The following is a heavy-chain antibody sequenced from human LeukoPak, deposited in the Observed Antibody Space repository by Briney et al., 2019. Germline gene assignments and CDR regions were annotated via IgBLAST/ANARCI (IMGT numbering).Heavy chain of an antibody. V-gene: IGHV1-46*01. D-gene: IGHD2-15*01. CDR1: GYTFTSYY. J-gene: IGHJ4*02. Sequence: ASVKVSCKASGYTFTSYYMHWVRQAPGQGLEWMGIINPSGGSTSYAQKFQGRVTMTRDMSTSTDYMELSSLRSEDTAVYYCARDPGYCSGGSCHHFDYWGQGTLVTVSS. CDR3: ARDPGYCSGGSCHHFDY. CDR2: INPSGGST.